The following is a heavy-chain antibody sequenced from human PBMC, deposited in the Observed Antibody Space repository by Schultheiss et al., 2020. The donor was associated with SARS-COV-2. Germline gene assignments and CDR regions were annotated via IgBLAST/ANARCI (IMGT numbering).Heavy chain of an antibody. Sequence: GGSLRLSCAASGFSFSSYTMNWVRQAPGRGLEWISYIGLTSTTIYYADTVKGRFTISRDNAKNSLFLQMNGLRDEDTAVYYWARGPPLFDPWGQGTLVTVAS. V-gene: IGHV3-48*02. J-gene: IGHJ5*02. CDR1: GFSFSSYT. CDR2: IGLTSTTI. CDR3: ARGPPLFDP.